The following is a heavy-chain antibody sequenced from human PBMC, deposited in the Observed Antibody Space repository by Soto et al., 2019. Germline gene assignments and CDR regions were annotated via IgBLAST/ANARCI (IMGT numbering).Heavy chain of an antibody. CDR2: FDPEDGET. D-gene: IGHD3-16*02. Sequence: ASVKVSCKVSGYTLTELSMHWVRQAPGKGLEWMGGFDPEDGETIYAQKFQGRVTMTEDTSTDTAYMELSSLRSEDTAVYYCAKLITFGGVIAGVGAFDIWGQGTMVTVSS. V-gene: IGHV1-24*01. CDR3: AKLITFGGVIAGVGAFDI. CDR1: GYTLTELS. J-gene: IGHJ3*02.